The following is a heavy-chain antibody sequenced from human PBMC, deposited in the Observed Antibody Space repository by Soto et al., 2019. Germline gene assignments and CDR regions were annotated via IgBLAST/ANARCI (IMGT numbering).Heavy chain of an antibody. V-gene: IGHV1-69*06. D-gene: IGHD3-3*01. J-gene: IGHJ2*01. CDR2: IIPIFGTA. CDR1: EDTFRNYA. CDR3: ASTNSERSAYYSLYPGL. Sequence: QVELVQSGAEVKKPGSSVKVSCQASEDTFRNYAISWVRQAPGQGLEWMGGIIPIFGTANYAQKFQGRVTIIPHTVAGTVYLQLSSLGSDEAALYYCASTNSERSAYYSLYPGLWGRGTLVTSSS.